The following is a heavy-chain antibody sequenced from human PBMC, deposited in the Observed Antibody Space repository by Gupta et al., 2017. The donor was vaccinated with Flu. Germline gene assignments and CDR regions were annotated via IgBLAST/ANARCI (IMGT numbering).Heavy chain of an antibody. J-gene: IGHJ5*02. CDR1: GLTFSPYS. D-gene: IGHD6-6*01. Sequence: EAQLVESGGGLVMPGGSLRLSCAASGLTFSPYSMHWVRQAPGKGLEWVSYISSSSSYIYYADSVKGRFTISRDNAKNSLYLQMNSLRAEDTAVYYCARVWQLATSGENWFDPWGQETLVTVSS. CDR3: ARVWQLATSGENWFDP. V-gene: IGHV3-21*01. CDR2: ISSSSSYI.